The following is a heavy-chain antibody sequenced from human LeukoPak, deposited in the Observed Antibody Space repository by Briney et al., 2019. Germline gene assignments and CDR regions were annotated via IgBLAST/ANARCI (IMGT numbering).Heavy chain of an antibody. CDR3: ARHGAVAGRGGYYFDY. Sequence: PSETLSLTCTVSSGSISSNYWSWVRQPPGKGLEWIGYIYYSGSTNYNPPLQSRVTISVDTSKKEFSLKLSSVTAADTAVYYCARHGAVAGRGGYYFDYWGQGTLVTVSS. V-gene: IGHV4-59*08. D-gene: IGHD6-19*01. CDR2: IYYSGST. J-gene: IGHJ4*02. CDR1: SGSISSNY.